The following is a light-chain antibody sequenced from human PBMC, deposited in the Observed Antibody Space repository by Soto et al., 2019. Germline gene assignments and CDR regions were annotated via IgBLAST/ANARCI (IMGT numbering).Light chain of an antibody. Sequence: QSALTQPASVSGSPGQSITISCTGTSSDVGGYNYVSWYQQHPGKAPKLMIYDVSNRPSGVSNRFSGSKSGNTASLTISGLQAEDEADYYCSSCTSSSLYVFGTGTKVTV. CDR2: DVS. CDR3: SSCTSSSLYV. CDR1: SSDVGGYNY. J-gene: IGLJ1*01. V-gene: IGLV2-14*01.